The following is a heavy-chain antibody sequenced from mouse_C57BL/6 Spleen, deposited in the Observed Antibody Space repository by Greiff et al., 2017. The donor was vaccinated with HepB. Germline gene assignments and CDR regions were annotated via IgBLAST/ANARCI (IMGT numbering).Heavy chain of an antibody. CDR2: INPNNGGT. Sequence: EVQLQQSGPELVKPGASVKISCKASGYTFTDYYMNWVKQSHGKSLEWIGDINPNNGGTSYNQKFKGKATLTVDKSSSTAYMELRSLTSEDSAVYYCARWGNYDGYWYFDVWGTGTTVTVSS. D-gene: IGHD2-3*01. CDR1: GYTFTDYY. J-gene: IGHJ1*03. CDR3: ARWGNYDGYWYFDV. V-gene: IGHV1-26*01.